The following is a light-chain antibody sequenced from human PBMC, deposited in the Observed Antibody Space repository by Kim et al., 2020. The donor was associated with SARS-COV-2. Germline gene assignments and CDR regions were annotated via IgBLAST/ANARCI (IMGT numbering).Light chain of an antibody. CDR3: NSRDSSGDHVV. CDR2: GKN. CDR1: SLRSYY. V-gene: IGLV3-19*01. J-gene: IGLJ2*01. Sequence: SSELTQDPAVSVALGQTVRITCQGDSLRSYYASWYQQKPGQAPVLVIYGKNNRPSGIPGRFYGSSSGNKASLTITGDQAEDEADYYCNSRDSSGDHVVFGGGTQLTVL.